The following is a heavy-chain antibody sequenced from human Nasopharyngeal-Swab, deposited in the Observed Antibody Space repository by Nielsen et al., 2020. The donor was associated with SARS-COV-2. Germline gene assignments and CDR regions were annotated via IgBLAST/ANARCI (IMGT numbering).Heavy chain of an antibody. V-gene: IGHV3-9*01. CDR3: AKGGIGGSGTGRFDP. D-gene: IGHD3-10*01. Sequence: SLKISCAASGFTFSSYSMHWVRQAPGKGLEWVSGISWNSGSIGYADSVKGRFTISRDNAKNSPYLQMNSLRAEDTALYYCAKGGIGGSGTGRFDPWGQGTLVTVSS. CDR2: ISWNSGSI. J-gene: IGHJ5*02. CDR1: GFTFSSYS.